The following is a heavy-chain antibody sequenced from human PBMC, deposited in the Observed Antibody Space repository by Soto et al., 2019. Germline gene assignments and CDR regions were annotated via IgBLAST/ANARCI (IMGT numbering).Heavy chain of an antibody. V-gene: IGHV3-48*03. Sequence: PGGSLRLSCAASGFTFSSYEMNWVRQAPGKGLEWVSYISSSGSTIYYADSVKGRFTISRENYKNIVYLEMNSLRVDETAMYYCAKEAGAWFHFDYWGQGTLVTVSS. CDR3: AKEAGAWFHFDY. D-gene: IGHD6-19*01. CDR1: GFTFSSYE. J-gene: IGHJ4*02. CDR2: ISSSGSTI.